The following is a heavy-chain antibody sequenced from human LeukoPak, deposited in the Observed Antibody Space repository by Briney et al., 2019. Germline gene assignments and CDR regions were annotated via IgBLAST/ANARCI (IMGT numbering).Heavy chain of an antibody. V-gene: IGHV3-7*01. CDR3: ARLSRIAAAGNFDY. J-gene: IGHJ4*02. CDR1: GFTFSSYW. Sequence: GGSLRLSSAASGFTFSSYWMSWVRQAPGKGLEWVANIKQDGSEKYYVDSVKGRFTISRDNAKNSLYLQMNSLRAEDTAVYYCARLSRIAAAGNFDYWGQGTLVTVSS. D-gene: IGHD6-13*01. CDR2: IKQDGSEK.